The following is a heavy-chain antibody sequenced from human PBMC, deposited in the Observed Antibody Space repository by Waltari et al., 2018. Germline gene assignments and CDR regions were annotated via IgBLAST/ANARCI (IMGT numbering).Heavy chain of an antibody. D-gene: IGHD6-6*01. J-gene: IGHJ6*03. CDR1: GYTFTGYY. V-gene: IGHV1-2*02. Sequence: QVQLVQSGAEVKKPGASVKVSCKASGYTFTGYYMHWVRQAPGQGLEWMGWINPNSGGTNYAQKFQGRVTMTRDTSISTAYMELSRLRSDDTAVYYCARGIAARTWDGPYYYYYYMDVWGKGTTVTVAS. CDR2: INPNSGGT. CDR3: ARGIAARTWDGPYYYYYYMDV.